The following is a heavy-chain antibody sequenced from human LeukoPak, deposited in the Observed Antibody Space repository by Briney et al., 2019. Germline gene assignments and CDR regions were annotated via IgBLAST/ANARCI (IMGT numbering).Heavy chain of an antibody. Sequence: SQTLSLTCAVSGGSISSGDYSWSWIRQPPGKGLEWIGYIYHSGSTYYNPSLKSRVTISVDRSKNQFSLKLSSVTAADTAVYYCARVGYDAYYFDYWGPGTLVTVSS. CDR1: GGSISSGDYS. CDR3: ARVGYDAYYFDY. V-gene: IGHV4-30-2*01. D-gene: IGHD5-12*01. CDR2: IYHSGST. J-gene: IGHJ4*02.